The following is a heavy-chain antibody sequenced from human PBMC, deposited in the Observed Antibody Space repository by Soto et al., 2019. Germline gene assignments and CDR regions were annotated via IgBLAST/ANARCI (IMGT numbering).Heavy chain of an antibody. CDR3: ATLLTRGEMATHTLDY. D-gene: IGHD3-16*01. CDR1: GGTFSSYA. J-gene: IGHJ4*02. Sequence: XSVKVSCKASGGTFSSYAISWVRQAPGQGLEWMGGIIPIFGTANYAQKFQGRVTITADESTSTAYMELSSLRSEDTAVYYCATLLTRGEMATHTLDYWGQGTLVTGSS. V-gene: IGHV1-69*13. CDR2: IIPIFGTA.